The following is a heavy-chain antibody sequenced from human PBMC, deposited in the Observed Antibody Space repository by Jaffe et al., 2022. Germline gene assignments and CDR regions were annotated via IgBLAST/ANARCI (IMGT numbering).Heavy chain of an antibody. V-gene: IGHV1-46*01. Sequence: QVQLVQSGAEVKKPGASVKVSCKASGYTFTSYYMHWVRQAPGQGLEWMGIINPSGGSTSYAQKFQGRVTMTRDTSTSTVYMELSSLRSEDTAVYYCARVGSMVRALRRAFDIWGQGTMVTVSS. D-gene: IGHD3-10*01. CDR1: GYTFTSYY. J-gene: IGHJ3*02. CDR3: ARVGSMVRALRRAFDI. CDR2: INPSGGST.